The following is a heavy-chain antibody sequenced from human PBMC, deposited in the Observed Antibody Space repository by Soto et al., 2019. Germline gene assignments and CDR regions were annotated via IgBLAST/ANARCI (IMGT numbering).Heavy chain of an antibody. Sequence: SETLSLTCTVSGGSISSGDYYWSWIRQPPGKGLEWIGYIYYSGSTYYNPSLKSRVTISVDTSKNQFSLKLSSVTAADTAVYYCARGYYYYYGMDVWGQGTTVTVSS. J-gene: IGHJ6*02. D-gene: IGHD1-20*01. CDR2: IYYSGST. CDR1: GGSISSGDYY. CDR3: ARGYYYYYGMDV. V-gene: IGHV4-30-4*01.